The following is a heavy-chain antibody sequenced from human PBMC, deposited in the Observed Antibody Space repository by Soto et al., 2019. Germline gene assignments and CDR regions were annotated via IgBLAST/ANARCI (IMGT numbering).Heavy chain of an antibody. CDR3: AHRVLRTVFGLVTTTAIYFDF. Sequence: QLTLNESGPTQVKPRQTLTLTCTFSGFSLTTSGVGVGWIRHSPGKAPEWLALIYWDDDKRYSPSLKSRLTITTYTSKNQVVLTMADLDPADTATYYCAHRVLRTVFGLVTTTAIYFDFWGQGTPVAVSS. J-gene: IGHJ4*02. D-gene: IGHD3-3*01. CDR1: GFSLTTSGVG. V-gene: IGHV2-5*02. CDR2: IYWDDDK.